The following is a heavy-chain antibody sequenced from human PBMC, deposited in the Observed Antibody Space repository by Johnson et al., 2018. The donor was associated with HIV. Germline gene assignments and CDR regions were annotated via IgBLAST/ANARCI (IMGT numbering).Heavy chain of an antibody. CDR1: GFTVSSNY. D-gene: IGHD2-2*01. Sequence: VQLVESGGGVVRPGGSLRLSCAASGFTVSSNYMSWVRQAPGKGLEWVSVIYSGGSTYYADSVKGRFTISRDNSKNTLYLQMNSLRTEDTAVYYCAKLIEYHEDGWDAFDLWGQGTMVTVSS. CDR2: IYSGGST. V-gene: IGHV3-66*04. J-gene: IGHJ3*01. CDR3: AKLIEYHEDGWDAFDL.